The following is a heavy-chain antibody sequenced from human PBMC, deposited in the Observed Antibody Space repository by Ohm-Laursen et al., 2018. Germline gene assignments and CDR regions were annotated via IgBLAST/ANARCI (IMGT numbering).Heavy chain of an antibody. CDR3: AKDFVGGYDATDY. CDR2: IWYDGSNK. D-gene: IGHD5-12*01. V-gene: IGHV3-33*06. CDR1: GFTFSSYG. J-gene: IGHJ4*02. Sequence: SLRLSCSASGFTFSSYGMHWVRQAPGKGLEWVAVIWYDGSNKYYADSVKGRFTISRDNSKNTLYLQMNSLRAEDTAVYYCAKDFVGGYDATDYWGQGTLVTVSS.